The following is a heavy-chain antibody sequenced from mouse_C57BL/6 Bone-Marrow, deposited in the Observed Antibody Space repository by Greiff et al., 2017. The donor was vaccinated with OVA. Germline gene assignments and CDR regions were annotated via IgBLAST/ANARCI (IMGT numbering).Heavy chain of an antibody. D-gene: IGHD2-2*01. V-gene: IGHV7-1*01. CDR2: SRNEANYFTS. Sequence: EVQVVESGGGLVQSGRSLRLSCATSGFTFSDFYMSWVRQAPGKRLEWIAASRNEANYFTSAYSASVKVRFIVSRDTSQSIRYLQMNDLRAEDSAIDYCESDDYGWPFAYWGKGTLVTVSA. CDR1: GFTFSDFY. CDR3: ESDDYGWPFAY. J-gene: IGHJ3*01.